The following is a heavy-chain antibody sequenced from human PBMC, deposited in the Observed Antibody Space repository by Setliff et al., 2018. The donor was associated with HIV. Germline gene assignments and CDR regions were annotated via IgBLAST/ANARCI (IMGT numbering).Heavy chain of an antibody. CDR2: IYWDDDK. J-gene: IGHJ4*02. CDR3: AYRDYGGNPPRYYFDL. Sequence: SGPTLVNPTQTLTLTCTFSGFSLSTSGVGVGWIRQPPGKALEWLALIYWDDDKRYNPSLESRLTITKDTSKNHVVLTMTNVDPDDTGTYYCAYRDYGGNPPRYYFDLWGQGAVVTVSS. V-gene: IGHV2-5*02. CDR1: GFSLSTSGVG. D-gene: IGHD4-17*01.